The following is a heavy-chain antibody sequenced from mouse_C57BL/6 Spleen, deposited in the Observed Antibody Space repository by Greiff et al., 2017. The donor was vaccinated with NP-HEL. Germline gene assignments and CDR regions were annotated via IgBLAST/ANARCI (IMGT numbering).Heavy chain of an antibody. J-gene: IGHJ2*01. V-gene: IGHV1-26*01. D-gene: IGHD2-4*01. Sequence: VQLQQSGPELVKPGASVKISCKASGYTFTDYYMNWVKQSHGKSLEWIGDINPNNGGTSYNQKFKGKATLTVDKSSSTAYMELRSLTSEDSAVYYCARIYYDYDAPFDYWGQGTTLTVSS. CDR1: GYTFTDYY. CDR3: ARIYYDYDAPFDY. CDR2: INPNNGGT.